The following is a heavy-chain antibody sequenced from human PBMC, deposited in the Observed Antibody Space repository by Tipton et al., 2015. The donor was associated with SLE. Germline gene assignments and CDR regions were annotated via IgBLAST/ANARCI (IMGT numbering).Heavy chain of an antibody. V-gene: IGHV4-61*02. CDR3: ARDISIAGRPMMRFDP. J-gene: IGHJ5*02. D-gene: IGHD6-6*01. CDR2: IFTRGSM. Sequence: LRLSCAVSGYSISSGYYWGWIRQPAGKGLEWIGRIFTRGSMNYNLSLKSRVTISLDTSKNQVSLQLNSVTAADTAIYYCARDISIAGRPMMRFDPWGQGTLVTASS. CDR1: GYSISSGYY.